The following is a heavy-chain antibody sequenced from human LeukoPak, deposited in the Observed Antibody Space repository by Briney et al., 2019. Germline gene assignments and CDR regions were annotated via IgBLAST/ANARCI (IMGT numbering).Heavy chain of an antibody. D-gene: IGHD6-19*01. CDR3: VRVRTAVAGTHDFDY. Sequence: PSQTLSLTCTVSVGSISSSSYYWGWIRQPPGKGLEWIGSIYYSGSTYYNPSLKSRVTISVDTSKNQFSLKLSSVTAADTAVYYCVRVRTAVAGTHDFDYWGQGTLVTVSS. CDR2: IYYSGST. CDR1: VGSISSSSYY. V-gene: IGHV4-39*01. J-gene: IGHJ4*02.